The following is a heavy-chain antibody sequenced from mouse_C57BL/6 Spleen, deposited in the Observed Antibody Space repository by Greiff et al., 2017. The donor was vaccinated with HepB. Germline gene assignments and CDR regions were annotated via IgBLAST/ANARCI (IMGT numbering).Heavy chain of an antibody. CDR2: INPNNGGT. V-gene: IGHV1-18*01. J-gene: IGHJ2*01. D-gene: IGHD4-1*01. CDR1: GYTFTDYN. CDR3: ARGLTGTRYYFDY. Sequence: EVQLQQSGPELVKPGASVKIPCKASGYTFTDYNMDWVKQSHGKSLEWIGDINPNNGGTIYNQKSKGKATLTVDKSSSTAYMELRSLTSEDTAVYYCARGLTGTRYYFDYWGQGTTLTVSS.